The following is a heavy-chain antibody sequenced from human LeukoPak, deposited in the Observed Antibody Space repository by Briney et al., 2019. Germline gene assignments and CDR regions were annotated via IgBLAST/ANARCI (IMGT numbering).Heavy chain of an antibody. D-gene: IGHD2-8*01. CDR3: AGVKKFDY. Sequence: SETLSLTCTASGGSISSGSYYWNWMRQPAGKGLEWIGRHTSGSINYNTSLKSRVTISVDTSKNQLSLMLTSVTAADTAVYYCAGVKKFDYWGQGILVTVSS. V-gene: IGHV4-61*02. J-gene: IGHJ4*02. CDR1: GGSISSGSYY. CDR2: HTSGSI.